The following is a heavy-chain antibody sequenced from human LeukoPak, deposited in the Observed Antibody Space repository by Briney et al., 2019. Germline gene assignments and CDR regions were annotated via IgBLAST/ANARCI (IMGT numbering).Heavy chain of an antibody. V-gene: IGHV1-69*13. CDR3: ARDPYDSSGYYYRDYYYGMDV. CDR2: IIPIFGTA. CDR1: GGTFSSYA. D-gene: IGHD3-22*01. J-gene: IGHJ6*02. Sequence: GASVKVSCKASGGTFSSYAISWVRQAPGQGLEWMGGIIPIFGTANYAQKFQGRVTITADESTSTAYMELSSLRSEDTAVYYCARDPYDSSGYYYRDYYYGMDVWGQGTTVTVSS.